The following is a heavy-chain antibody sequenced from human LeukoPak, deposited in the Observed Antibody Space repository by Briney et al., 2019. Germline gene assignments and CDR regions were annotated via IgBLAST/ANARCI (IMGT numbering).Heavy chain of an antibody. D-gene: IGHD5-18*01. CDR1: GYTFTDYY. J-gene: IGHJ4*02. CDR2: INPNSGGT. CDR3: ARDGTSVMVDFDY. Sequence: ASVKVSCKASGYTFTDYYLYWVRQAPGQGLEWMGWINPNSGGTNYAQKFQGWVTMTRDTSISTAYMELSRLRSDDTAVYYCARDGTSVMVDFDYWGQGTLVTVSS. V-gene: IGHV1-2*04.